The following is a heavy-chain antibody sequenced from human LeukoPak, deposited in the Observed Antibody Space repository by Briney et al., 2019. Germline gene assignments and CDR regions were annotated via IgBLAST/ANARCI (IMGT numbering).Heavy chain of an antibody. V-gene: IGHV3-49*04. Sequence: LPGGSLRLSCAASGFIFSNYAMTWVRQAPGKGLEWVGFIRSKIYGGTPEYAASVKGRFTISRDDSKGIAYLQMNSLKTEDTAVYYCTRDQTPYYWGQGTLVTVSS. CDR2: IRSKIYGGTP. CDR1: GFIFSNYA. J-gene: IGHJ4*02. CDR3: TRDQTPYY.